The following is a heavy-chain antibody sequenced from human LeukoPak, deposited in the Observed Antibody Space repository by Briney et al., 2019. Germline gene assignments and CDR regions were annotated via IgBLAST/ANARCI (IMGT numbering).Heavy chain of an antibody. CDR1: GFIVSTNY. Sequence: GGSLRLSCAASGFIVSTNYMSWVRRAPGKGLEWVANIKQDGSEKNYVDSVKGRFTISRDNAKNSLYLQMNNLRVEDTAMYYCAGGTGFIIKDWGQGTLVTVSS. CDR2: IKQDGSEK. CDR3: AGGTGFIIKD. V-gene: IGHV3-7*03. J-gene: IGHJ4*02. D-gene: IGHD3-9*01.